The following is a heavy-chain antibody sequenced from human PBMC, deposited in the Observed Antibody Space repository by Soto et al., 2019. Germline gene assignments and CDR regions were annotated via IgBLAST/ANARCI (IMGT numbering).Heavy chain of an antibody. CDR3: ARWFDP. J-gene: IGHJ5*02. CDR2: ISHSGST. CDR1: GGSISSGGYS. V-gene: IGHV4-30-2*01. Sequence: SDTLSLTCAVSGGSISSGGYSWSWIRQPPGKGLEWIGYISHSGSTYYNPSLKSRVTISVDRSKNQFSLKLSSVTAADTAVYYCARWFDPWGQGTLVTVSS.